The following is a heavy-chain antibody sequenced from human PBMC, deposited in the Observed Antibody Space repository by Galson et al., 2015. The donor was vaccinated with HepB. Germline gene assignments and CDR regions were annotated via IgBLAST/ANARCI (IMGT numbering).Heavy chain of an antibody. Sequence: SLRLSCAASGFTVSSNDLSWVRQAPGKGLEWVSVIYSGGTTFYADSVKGRFTISRDNSKNTLYLQMNSLRVDDTAVYYCARAMWLGTSMVFYFDYWGQGTLVTVSS. V-gene: IGHV3-53*01. D-gene: IGHD5-18*01. CDR3: ARAMWLGTSMVFYFDY. CDR1: GFTVSSND. CDR2: IYSGGTT. J-gene: IGHJ4*02.